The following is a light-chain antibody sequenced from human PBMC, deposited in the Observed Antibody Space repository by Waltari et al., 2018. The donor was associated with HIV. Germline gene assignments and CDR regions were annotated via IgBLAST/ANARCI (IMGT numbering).Light chain of an antibody. V-gene: IGLV2-14*03. CDR2: NVN. CDR3: SSYTSSGPRYVL. CDR1: SGDVGGYNF. J-gene: IGLJ2*01. Sequence: QSALTQPAPVSGSPGQSITISCTGTSGDVGGYNFVSWYQQHPVKAPKLIIYNVNTRPSGVSIRFSGSRSANTAALTISGLQAEDEADYFCSSYTSSGPRYVLFGGGTRLTVL.